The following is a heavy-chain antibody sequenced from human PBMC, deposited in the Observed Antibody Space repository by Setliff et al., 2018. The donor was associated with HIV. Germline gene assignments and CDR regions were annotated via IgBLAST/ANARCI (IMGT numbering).Heavy chain of an antibody. D-gene: IGHD1-26*01. CDR3: ARGQSQGYAYSGSYGAFDI. J-gene: IGHJ3*02. CDR1: GGTFSSYA. Sequence: ASVKVSCKASGGTFSSYAINWVRQAPGRGLEWMGGIIPMFGTRNYAQKFQGRVTITTDESTSTAYMELSSLRSEDTALYYCARGQSQGYAYSGSYGAFDIWGQGTMVTVSS. CDR2: IIPMFGTR. V-gene: IGHV1-69*05.